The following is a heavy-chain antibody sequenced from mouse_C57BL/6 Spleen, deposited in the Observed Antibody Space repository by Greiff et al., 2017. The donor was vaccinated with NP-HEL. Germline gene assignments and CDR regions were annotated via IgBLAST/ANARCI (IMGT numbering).Heavy chain of an antibody. D-gene: IGHD3-2*02. CDR1: GYTFTNYW. Sequence: VQLQQSGAELVRPGTSVKMSCKASGYTFTNYWIGWAKQRPGHGLEWIGDIYPGGGYTNYNEKFKGKATLTADKSSSTAYMQFSSLTSEDSAIYYCARSETAQATSGFAYWGQGTLVTVSA. J-gene: IGHJ3*01. CDR2: IYPGGGYT. V-gene: IGHV1-63*01. CDR3: ARSETAQATSGFAY.